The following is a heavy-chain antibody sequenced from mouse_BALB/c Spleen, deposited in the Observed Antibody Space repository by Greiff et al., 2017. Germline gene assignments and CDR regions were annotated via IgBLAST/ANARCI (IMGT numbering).Heavy chain of an antibody. J-gene: IGHJ3*01. Sequence: DVMLVESGGGLVKPGGSLKLSCAASGFTFSSYTMSWVRQTPEKRLEWVATISSGGSYTYYPDSVKGRFTISRDNAKNTLYLQMSSLKTEDTAMYYCTREAIYYDYNAFAYWGQGTLVTVSA. CDR2: ISSGGSYT. D-gene: IGHD2-4*01. CDR1: GFTFSSYT. CDR3: TREAIYYDYNAFAY. V-gene: IGHV5-6-4*01.